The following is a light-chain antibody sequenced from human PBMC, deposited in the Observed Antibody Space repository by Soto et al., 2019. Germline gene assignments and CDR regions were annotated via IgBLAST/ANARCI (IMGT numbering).Light chain of an antibody. V-gene: IGKV3-20*01. Sequence: EIVLTQSPGPLSLSPGERATLSCRASQSVSSSYLAWYQQRPGQAPRLLIYGASSRATGIPDRFSGSGSGPDFTLTISRLEPEDFAVYYCQQYGSSPHTFGGGAKVEIK. CDR1: QSVSSSY. J-gene: IGKJ4*01. CDR2: GAS. CDR3: QQYGSSPHT.